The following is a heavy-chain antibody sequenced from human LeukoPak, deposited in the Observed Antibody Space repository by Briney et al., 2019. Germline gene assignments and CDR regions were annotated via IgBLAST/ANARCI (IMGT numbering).Heavy chain of an antibody. CDR1: GGSFSGYY. Sequence: PSETLSLTCAVYGGSFSGYYWSWNRQPPGKGLEWIGEINHSGSTNYNPSLKSRVTISVDTSKNQFSLKLSSVTAADTAVYYCARYLPKGGSPGYYYYGMDVWGQGTTVTVSS. V-gene: IGHV4-34*01. J-gene: IGHJ6*02. CDR2: INHSGST. CDR3: ARYLPKGGSPGYYYYGMDV. D-gene: IGHD3-16*01.